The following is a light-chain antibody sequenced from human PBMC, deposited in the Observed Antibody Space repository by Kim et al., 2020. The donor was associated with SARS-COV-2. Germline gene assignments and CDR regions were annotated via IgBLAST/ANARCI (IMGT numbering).Light chain of an antibody. Sequence: SPGERPTLSCRASQSFSNTFLAWYQQKPGQAPRLLIYGASSRATGIPDRFSGSGSETDFTLTISRLEPEDFAVYYCQQYGSSPLTFGGGTKVDIK. J-gene: IGKJ4*01. CDR3: QQYGSSPLT. CDR1: QSFSNTF. CDR2: GAS. V-gene: IGKV3-20*01.